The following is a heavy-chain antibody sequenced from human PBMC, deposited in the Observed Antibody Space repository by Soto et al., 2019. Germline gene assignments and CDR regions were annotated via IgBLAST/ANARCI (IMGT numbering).Heavy chain of an antibody. J-gene: IGHJ4*02. CDR1: GFAFSSYA. V-gene: IGHV3-23*01. CDR3: AKLYESSSTD. Sequence: GGSLRLSCAASGFAFSSYAMNWVRQAPGKGLEWVSAVSSDGAATYYGDSVKGRFTISRDNSKNTLFLQMHSLRAEDTAVYYCAKLYESSSTDWGQGTLVTVSS. D-gene: IGHD6-6*01. CDR2: VSSDGAAT.